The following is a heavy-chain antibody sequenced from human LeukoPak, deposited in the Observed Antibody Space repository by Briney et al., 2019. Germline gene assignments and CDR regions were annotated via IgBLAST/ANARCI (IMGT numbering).Heavy chain of an antibody. Sequence: GVLSLSCEASGFTVSSNYMSWVRQAPGKGLEWVSVIYGGGSTYYADSVKGRFTISRDTSKNTLYPQMNSLRAEDTAVYYCASWPGGWYGEDSWGQGTLVTVSS. V-gene: IGHV3-53*01. D-gene: IGHD6-19*01. CDR2: IYGGGST. CDR1: GFTVSSNY. CDR3: ASWPGGWYGEDS. J-gene: IGHJ4*02.